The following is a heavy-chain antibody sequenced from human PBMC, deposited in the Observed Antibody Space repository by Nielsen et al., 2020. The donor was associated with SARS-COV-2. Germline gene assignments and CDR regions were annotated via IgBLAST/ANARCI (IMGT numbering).Heavy chain of an antibody. CDR1: GFTFSSYW. J-gene: IGHJ3*02. CDR2: ISYDGSNK. CDR3: ARVNSGSYSGAFDI. Sequence: GGSLRLSCAASGFTFSSYWMSWVRQAPGKGLEWVAVISYDGSNKYYADSVKGRFTISRDNSKNTLYLQMNSLRAEDTAVYYCARVNSGSYSGAFDIWGQGTMVTVSS. D-gene: IGHD1-26*01. V-gene: IGHV3-30*03.